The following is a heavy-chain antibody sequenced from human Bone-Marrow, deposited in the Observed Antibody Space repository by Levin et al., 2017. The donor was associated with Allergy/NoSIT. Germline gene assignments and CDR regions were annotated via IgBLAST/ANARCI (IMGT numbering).Heavy chain of an antibody. CDR3: ARGGLRYDYELDN. CDR2: VNPSRGST. J-gene: IGHJ4*02. CDR1: GYSFSNYF. D-gene: IGHD3-22*01. V-gene: IGHV1-46*01. Sequence: VASVKVSCRASGYSFSNYFIHWVRQAPGQGLEWMGVVNPSRGSTTYAQKFQGRVTMTRDTSTSTVYVELTSLRSEDTAAYYCARGGLRYDYELDNWGQGTLVTVSS.